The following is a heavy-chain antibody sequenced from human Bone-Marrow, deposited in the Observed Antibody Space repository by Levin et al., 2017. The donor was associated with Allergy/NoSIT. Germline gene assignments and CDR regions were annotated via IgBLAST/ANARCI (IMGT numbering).Heavy chain of an antibody. Sequence: SCTVSGGSISGGGYYWSWIRQHPGKGLEWIGYIYYSGNTYYNPSLKSRVIISVVTSKNQLSLKLTSVTVADTAVYYCARFNGYDFDYWGQGTLVTVSS. CDR1: GGSISGGGYY. V-gene: IGHV4-31*03. D-gene: IGHD5-12*01. CDR3: ARFNGYDFDY. J-gene: IGHJ4*02. CDR2: IYYSGNT.